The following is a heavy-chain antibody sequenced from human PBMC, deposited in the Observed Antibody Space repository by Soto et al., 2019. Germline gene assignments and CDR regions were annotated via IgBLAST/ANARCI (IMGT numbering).Heavy chain of an antibody. CDR3: SRERYSWNDPFYYYYGMDV. J-gene: IGHJ6*02. Sequence: QVQLQESGPGLVKPSQTLSLTCTVSGGSISSGGYYWSWIRQHPGKGLEWIGYIYDSGSTYYNPCLKSRVTISVYTSNNQFSLKLSSVIAAGTAVYYCSRERYSWNDPFYYYYGMDVWGQLTTVTVSS. D-gene: IGHD1-20*01. CDR2: IYDSGST. V-gene: IGHV4-31*03. CDR1: GGSISSGGYY.